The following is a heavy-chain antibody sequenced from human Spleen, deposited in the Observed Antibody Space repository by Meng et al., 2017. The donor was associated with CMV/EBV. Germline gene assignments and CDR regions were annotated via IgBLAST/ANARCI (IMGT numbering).Heavy chain of an antibody. V-gene: IGHV4-39*07. Sequence: SETLSLTCTVSGGSISSSSYYWGWIRQPPGKGLEWIGSIYYSGSTYYSPSLKTRVTISLDTSKNQFSLKLSSVTAADTAVYYCARDPEGHYYLGYWGQGTLVTVSS. J-gene: IGHJ4*02. CDR3: ARDPEGHYYLGY. D-gene: IGHD1-14*01. CDR2: IYYSGST. CDR1: GGSISSSSYY.